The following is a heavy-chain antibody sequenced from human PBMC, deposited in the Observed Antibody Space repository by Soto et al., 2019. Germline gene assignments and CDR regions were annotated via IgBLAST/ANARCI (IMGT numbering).Heavy chain of an antibody. V-gene: IGHV3-74*01. Sequence: EVQLVESGGGLVQPGGSLRLSCAASGFSFSDYWMHWVRQAPGTGLVWVSCIDTDGSTTTYADSVKGRFTISRDNVKNTLYLQSDSLRAEDTALYYCSRGGVFSGNYLGGQGTLVTVSS. D-gene: IGHD1-26*01. CDR1: GFSFSDYW. CDR2: IDTDGSTT. J-gene: IGHJ4*02. CDR3: SRGGVFSGNYL.